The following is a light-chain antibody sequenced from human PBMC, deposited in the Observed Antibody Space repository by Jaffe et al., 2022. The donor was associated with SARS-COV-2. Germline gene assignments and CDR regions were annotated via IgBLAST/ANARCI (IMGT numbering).Light chain of an antibody. CDR1: QRISSN. CDR2: GAS. J-gene: IGKJ1*01. V-gene: IGKV3-15*01. CDR3: QHYNNWPPWT. Sequence: EIVMTQSPATLSVSPGERATLSCRASQRISSNLAWYQQKPGQAPRLLIYGASTRATGVPARFSGRGSGTEFTLTISSLQSEDFAVYYCQHYNNWPPWTFGQGTKVEIK.